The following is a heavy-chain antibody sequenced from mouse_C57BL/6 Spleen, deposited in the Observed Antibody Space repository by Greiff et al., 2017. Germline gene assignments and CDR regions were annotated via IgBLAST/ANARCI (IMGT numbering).Heavy chain of an antibody. J-gene: IGHJ3*01. CDR1: GYTFTSYW. CDR2: IDPSDSET. V-gene: IGHV1-52*01. CDR3: ARRGAYDYDPFAY. D-gene: IGHD2-4*01. Sequence: QVQLQQPGAELVRPGSSVKLSCKASGYTFTSYWMHWVKQRPIQGLEWIGNIDPSDSETHYNQKFKDKATLTVDKSSSTAYMQLSSLTSEDSAVYYCARRGAYDYDPFAYWGQGTLVTVSA.